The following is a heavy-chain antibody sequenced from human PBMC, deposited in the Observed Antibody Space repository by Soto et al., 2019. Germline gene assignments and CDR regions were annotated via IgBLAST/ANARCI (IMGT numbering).Heavy chain of an antibody. CDR2: ISAYNGNT. D-gene: IGHD1-26*01. J-gene: IGHJ3*02. Sequence: QVQLVQSGAEVKKPGASVKVSCKASGYTFTSYGISWVRQAPGQGLEWMGWISAYNGNTNYAQMLQGRVTMTTDTATSTAYMELRSLRSDDTAVYYCARGVSGSYYTPANAFDIWGQGTMVTVSS. CDR3: ARGVSGSYYTPANAFDI. V-gene: IGHV1-18*01. CDR1: GYTFTSYG.